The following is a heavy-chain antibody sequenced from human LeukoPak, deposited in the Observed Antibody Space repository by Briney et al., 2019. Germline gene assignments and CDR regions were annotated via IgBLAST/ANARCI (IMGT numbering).Heavy chain of an antibody. CDR3: ARERPTGASRVFVVQ. Sequence: GGSLRLSCTASGFTFSNHAMTWARQAPGKGLEWVSSMSSGGTYIYYADSVRGRFTISRDNAKNSLYLVMNSLRAEDTATYYCARERPTGASRVFVVQWGQGALVTVSS. CDR2: MSSGGTYI. V-gene: IGHV3-21*01. J-gene: IGHJ4*02. CDR1: GFTFSNHA. D-gene: IGHD2-15*01.